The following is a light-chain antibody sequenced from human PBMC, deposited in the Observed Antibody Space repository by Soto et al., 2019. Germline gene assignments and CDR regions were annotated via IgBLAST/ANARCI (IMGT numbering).Light chain of an antibody. CDR2: AAS. Sequence: EVVLTQSPATLSLSPGERATLSCRASQSVTSYLAWYQQKPGQAPRLLIYAASNRATGIPARFSGSGSGTNFTLTISSLEPEDFAVYYCQQRSNWRPVYTFGQGTK. V-gene: IGKV3-11*01. CDR3: QQRSNWRPVYT. J-gene: IGKJ2*01. CDR1: QSVTSY.